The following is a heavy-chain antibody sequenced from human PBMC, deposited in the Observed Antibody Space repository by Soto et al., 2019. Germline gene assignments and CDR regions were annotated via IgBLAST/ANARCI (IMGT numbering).Heavy chain of an antibody. V-gene: IGHV4-59*01. D-gene: IGHD3-22*01. Sequence: PSETLSLTCTVSGGSISRYYWSWIRQPPGKGLEWIGYIYYSGSTNYDPSLKSRVTTSVDTSKNQFSLKLSSVTAADTAVYYCARALIGYYDSSGYYTNWFDPWGQGTLVTVSS. J-gene: IGHJ5*02. CDR3: ARALIGYYDSSGYYTNWFDP. CDR1: GGSISRYY. CDR2: IYYSGST.